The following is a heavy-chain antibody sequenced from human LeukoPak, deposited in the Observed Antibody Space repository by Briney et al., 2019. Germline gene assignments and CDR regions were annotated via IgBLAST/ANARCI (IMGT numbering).Heavy chain of an antibody. CDR2: IYYSGST. J-gene: IGHJ6*02. Sequence: SETLSLTCSVSGGSTTSYYWSWIRQAPGKGLEWIGYIYYSGSTNYNPSLKSRVTISVDTSKNQFSLRLSSVTAADTAVYHCARLARVAAAGSYSYHSLDVWGQGTTVTVSS. D-gene: IGHD6-13*01. V-gene: IGHV4-59*08. CDR1: GGSTTSYY. CDR3: ARLARVAAAGSYSYHSLDV.